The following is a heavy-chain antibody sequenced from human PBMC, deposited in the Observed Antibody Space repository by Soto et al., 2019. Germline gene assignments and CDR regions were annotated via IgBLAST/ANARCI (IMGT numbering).Heavy chain of an antibody. V-gene: IGHV4-31*03. J-gene: IGHJ6*02. D-gene: IGHD1-1*01. Sequence: QVQLQESGPGLVKPSQTLSLTCTVSGGSISSGGYYWSWIRQHPGKGLEWIGYIYYSGSTYYNPSLKSRVTISVDTSNNQFTLKLSSVTAADTAVYYCARGYNWKGSYYYCGMDVWGQGTTVTVSS. CDR3: ARGYNWKGSYYYCGMDV. CDR1: GGSISSGGYY. CDR2: IYYSGST.